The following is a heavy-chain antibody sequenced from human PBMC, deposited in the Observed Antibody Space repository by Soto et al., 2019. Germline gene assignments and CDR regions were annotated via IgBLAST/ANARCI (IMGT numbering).Heavy chain of an antibody. CDR1: GGSISSSSYY. V-gene: IGHV4-39*01. CDR3: VRHRLLTPPVY. Sequence: SETLSLTGTVSGGSISSSSYYWGWIRQPPRKGLEWIGSIYYSGSTYYNPSLKSRVTISVDTSKNQVSLKLSSVTAADTAVYYCVRHRLLTPPVYWGQGTPVTVSS. CDR2: IYYSGST. D-gene: IGHD1-26*01. J-gene: IGHJ4*02.